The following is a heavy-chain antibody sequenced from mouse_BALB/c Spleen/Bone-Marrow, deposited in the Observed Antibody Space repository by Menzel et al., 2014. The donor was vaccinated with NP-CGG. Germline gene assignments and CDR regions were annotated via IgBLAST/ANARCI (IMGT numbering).Heavy chain of an antibody. J-gene: IGHJ2*01. D-gene: IGHD2-4*01. CDR1: GFNIKDTY. Sequence: VQLQQSGAELVKPGASVKLSCTASGFNIKDTYIYWVKQRPEQGLEWIGRIDPANGNTKYDPKFQGKATITADTSSNTAYLQLSGLTSEDTAVYYCARRFDYEDYWGQGTTLTVSS. CDR3: ARRFDYEDY. V-gene: IGHV14-3*02. CDR2: IDPANGNT.